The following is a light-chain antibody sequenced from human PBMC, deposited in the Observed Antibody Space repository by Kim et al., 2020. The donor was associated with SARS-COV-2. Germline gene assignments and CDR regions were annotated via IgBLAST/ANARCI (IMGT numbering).Light chain of an antibody. V-gene: IGLV3-19*01. CDR2: GKN. CDR3: NFRDSSGNHVV. J-gene: IGLJ2*01. Sequence: SSELTQDPAVSVALGQTVRITCQGDSLRSYYASWYQQKPGQAPVLFIYGKNNRPSGIPDRFSGSSSGNTTSVTITGAQAEDEADYYCNFRDSSGNHVVFG. CDR1: SLRSYY.